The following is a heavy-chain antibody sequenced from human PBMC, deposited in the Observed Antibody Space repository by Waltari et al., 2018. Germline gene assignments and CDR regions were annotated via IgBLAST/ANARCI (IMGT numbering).Heavy chain of an antibody. D-gene: IGHD3-22*01. CDR1: GFSFSTYG. V-gene: IGHV3-23*03. Sequence: EVQVLESGGDLVQPGGSLRLSCAASGFSFSTYGMSWVGQGPGKVLEWVAGSHNDVSRTYYVDSVKGRFTISRDNSKNTMSLQMNSLRAEDTGIYYCVKGIWTSAASYYAGLDVWGQGTTVTVSS. J-gene: IGHJ6*02. CDR3: VKGIWTSAASYYAGLDV. CDR2: SHNDVSRT.